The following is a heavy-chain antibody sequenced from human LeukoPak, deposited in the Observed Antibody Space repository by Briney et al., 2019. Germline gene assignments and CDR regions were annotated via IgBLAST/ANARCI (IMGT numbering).Heavy chain of an antibody. Sequence: GGSLRLSCAASGFTFRSHTMNWVRQAPGKGLEWVSSISSNAAYIYYADSLKGRFTISRDNAKNSLYLQMNSLRADDTAVYYCARFAAGGSYYYYMDVWGKGTTVTVSS. D-gene: IGHD6-25*01. CDR1: GFTFRSHT. CDR3: ARFAAGGSYYYYMDV. J-gene: IGHJ6*03. V-gene: IGHV3-21*01. CDR2: ISSNAAYI.